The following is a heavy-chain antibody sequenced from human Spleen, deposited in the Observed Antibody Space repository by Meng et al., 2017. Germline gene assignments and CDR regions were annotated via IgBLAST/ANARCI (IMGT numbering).Heavy chain of an antibody. Sequence: HVQLQPWGAGLFKPSETLSLTCVVSGGSFSDYYWSWIRQPPGKGLEWIGEINHSGGTNYNPSLESRATISVDTSQNNLSLKLSSVTAADSAVYYCARGPTTMAHDFDYWGQGTLVTVSS. J-gene: IGHJ4*02. D-gene: IGHD4-11*01. CDR1: GGSFSDYY. CDR2: INHSGGT. V-gene: IGHV4-34*01. CDR3: ARGPTTMAHDFDY.